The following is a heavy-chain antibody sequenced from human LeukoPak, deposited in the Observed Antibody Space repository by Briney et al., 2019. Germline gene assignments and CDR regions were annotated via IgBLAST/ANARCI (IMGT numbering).Heavy chain of an antibody. V-gene: IGHV3-21*01. CDR3: ARERSAPIAALHY. Sequence: GGSLRLSCAASGFTFSSYSMNWVRQAPGKGLEYVSSISSSSSYIYYADSVKGRFTISRDNAKNSLYLQMKSLRAEDTAVYYCARERSAPIAALHYWGQGTLVTVSS. J-gene: IGHJ4*02. D-gene: IGHD6-13*01. CDR2: ISSSSSYI. CDR1: GFTFSSYS.